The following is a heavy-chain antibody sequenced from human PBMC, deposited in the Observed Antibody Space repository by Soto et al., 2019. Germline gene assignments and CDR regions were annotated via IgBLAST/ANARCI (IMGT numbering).Heavy chain of an antibody. CDR2: IKSKTDGGTT. CDR1: GFTCSDAL. Sequence: GGSLILSCAASGFTCSDALMTWVRQAPGKGLEWVGRIKSKTDGGTTDYAAPVKGRFTISRDDSKNTLYLQMNSLKTEGTAVFYCTTTYGSGPWGQGTLVTVSS. CDR3: TTTYGSGP. J-gene: IGHJ5*02. V-gene: IGHV3-15*01. D-gene: IGHD3-10*01.